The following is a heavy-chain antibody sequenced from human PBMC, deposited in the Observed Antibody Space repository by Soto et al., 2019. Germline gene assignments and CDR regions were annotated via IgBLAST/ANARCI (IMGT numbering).Heavy chain of an antibody. Sequence: EVQLLESGGGLVQPGGSLRLSCAASGFTFSSYAMSWVRQAPGKGREWVSAISGSGGSTYYADSVKGRFTITRDSSKHTLYLKMNSVRAEDTAVYYCAKDRLYGDYEGAFDIWGQGTMVTVSS. J-gene: IGHJ3*02. D-gene: IGHD4-17*01. CDR3: AKDRLYGDYEGAFDI. CDR1: GFTFSSYA. CDR2: ISGSGGST. V-gene: IGHV3-23*01.